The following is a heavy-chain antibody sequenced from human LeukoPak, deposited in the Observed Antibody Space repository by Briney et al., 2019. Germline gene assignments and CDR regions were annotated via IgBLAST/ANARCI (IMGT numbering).Heavy chain of an antibody. CDR3: AAVRRYYSGSGSRDDY. Sequence: SETLSLTCTVSGGSISSYYWSWIRQPPGKGLEWIGEINHSGSANYNPSLKSRVTISVDTSKNQFSLKLSSVTAADTAVYYCAAVRRYYSGSGSRDDYWGQGTLVTVSS. J-gene: IGHJ4*02. CDR1: GGSISSYY. D-gene: IGHD3-10*01. CDR2: INHSGSA. V-gene: IGHV4-34*01.